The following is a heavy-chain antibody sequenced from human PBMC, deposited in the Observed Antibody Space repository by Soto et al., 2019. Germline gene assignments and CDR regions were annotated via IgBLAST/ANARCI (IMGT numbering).Heavy chain of an antibody. CDR3: ARARLRAVYAFDI. V-gene: IGHV4-31*03. CDR1: GGSVSSGAYY. J-gene: IGHJ3*02. D-gene: IGHD5-12*01. Sequence: PSETQSLTCTVSGGSVSSGAYYRTWIRQRPGKGLEWIGYIYYSGSTYYSPSLKSRLSISLDTSKNQFSLRLSSVTAADTAMYYCARARLRAVYAFDIWGQGTMVTVSS. CDR2: IYYSGST.